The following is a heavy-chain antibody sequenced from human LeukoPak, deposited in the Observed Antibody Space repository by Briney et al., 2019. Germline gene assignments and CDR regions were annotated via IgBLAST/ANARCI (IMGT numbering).Heavy chain of an antibody. CDR3: ARDYCTSTSCFDY. CDR2: IWYDGSKK. D-gene: IGHD2-2*01. J-gene: IGHJ4*02. Sequence: QPGGSLRLSCAASGFTFSSYWMSWVRQAPGKGLEWVAVIWYDGSKKYYADSVKGRFTISRDNSKNTLYLQMSSLRAEDTAVYYCARDYCTSTSCFDYWGQGTLVTVSS. CDR1: GFTFSSYW. V-gene: IGHV3-33*08.